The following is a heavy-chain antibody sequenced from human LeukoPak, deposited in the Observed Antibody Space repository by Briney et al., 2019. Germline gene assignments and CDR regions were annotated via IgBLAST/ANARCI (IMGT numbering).Heavy chain of an antibody. D-gene: IGHD3-10*01. CDR3: ARFQYGSGSRWFDP. V-gene: IGHV3-7*01. J-gene: IGHJ5*02. Sequence: GGSLRLSCAASGFTFSSYWMSWVRQAPGKGLEWVANIKQDGSEKYYVDSVKGRFTISRDNAKNSLYLQMNSLRAEDTAVYHCARFQYGSGSRWFDPWGQGTLVTVSS. CDR2: IKQDGSEK. CDR1: GFTFSSYW.